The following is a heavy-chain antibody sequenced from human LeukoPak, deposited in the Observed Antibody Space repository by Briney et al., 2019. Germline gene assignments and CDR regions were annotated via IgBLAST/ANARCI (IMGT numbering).Heavy chain of an antibody. V-gene: IGHV3-48*02. CDR3: ARDSSGWFSTSDY. D-gene: IGHD6-19*01. CDR1: GFTLSSYS. CDR2: IGSSSATI. Sequence: GGSLRLSCAASGFTLSSYSMKWVRQAPGRGLEWVSYIGSSSATIYYADSVKGRFTISRDNAKNSLFPQMNNLRDEDTAVYYCARDSSGWFSTSDYWGQGTLVTVSS. J-gene: IGHJ4*02.